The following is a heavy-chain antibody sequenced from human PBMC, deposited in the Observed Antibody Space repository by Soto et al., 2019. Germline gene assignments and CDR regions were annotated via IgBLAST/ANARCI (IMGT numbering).Heavy chain of an antibody. J-gene: IGHJ6*02. CDR2: IIPIFGTA. D-gene: IGHD6-13*01. V-gene: IGHV1-69*01. CDR1: GGTFSSYA. CDR3: ARGAGSSPAPIFYYGMDV. Sequence: QVQLVQSGAEVKKPGSSVKVSCKASGGTFSSYAISWVRQAPGQGLEWMGGIIPIFGTANYAQKFQGRVKITADESTSTAYMELSSLRSEDTAKYYCARGAGSSPAPIFYYGMDVWGQGHTVTVSS.